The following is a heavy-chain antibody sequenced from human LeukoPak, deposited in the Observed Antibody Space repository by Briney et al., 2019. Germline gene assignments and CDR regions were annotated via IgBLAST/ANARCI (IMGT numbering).Heavy chain of an antibody. CDR1: GYIFTSYG. V-gene: IGHV1-18*01. CDR3: ARDSLYCSSARCLNPEDSFDP. J-gene: IGHJ5*02. Sequence: ASVKVSRKASGYIFTSYGMNWVRQAPGQGLEWMGWISAYNGNTNYAQKVQGRLTMTTDTSTNTAYMELRSLRSDDTAVYYCARDSLYCSSARCLNPEDSFDPWGQGTLVIVSS. D-gene: IGHD2-2*01. CDR2: ISAYNGNT.